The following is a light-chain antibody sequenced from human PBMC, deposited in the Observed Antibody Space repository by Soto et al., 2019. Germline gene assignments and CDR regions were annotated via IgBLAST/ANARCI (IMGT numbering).Light chain of an antibody. Sequence: DIQMTQSPSSLSASVGDRVTITCRASQNISSYLNWYQLKSGKAPKLLIYAASSFQSGVPSRFSGSGSGTDFTLVISGLQPEDFATYYCQQTYTAPYTFGQGTQLEIK. CDR1: QNISSY. V-gene: IGKV1-39*01. CDR3: QQTYTAPYT. CDR2: AAS. J-gene: IGKJ2*01.